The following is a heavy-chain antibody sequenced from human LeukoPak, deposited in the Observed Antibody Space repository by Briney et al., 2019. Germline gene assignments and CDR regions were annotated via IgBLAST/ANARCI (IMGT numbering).Heavy chain of an antibody. CDR2: IYTSGST. J-gene: IGHJ4*02. D-gene: IGHD6-13*01. CDR1: GGSISSGSYY. V-gene: IGHV4-61*02. CDR3: ARGRYSSSDY. Sequence: SQTLSLTCTVSGGSISSGSYYWSWIRQPAGKGLEWIGRIYTSGSTNYNPSLKSRVTISVDTSKNQFSLKLSSVTAADTAVYYCARGRYSSSDYWGQGTLVTVSS.